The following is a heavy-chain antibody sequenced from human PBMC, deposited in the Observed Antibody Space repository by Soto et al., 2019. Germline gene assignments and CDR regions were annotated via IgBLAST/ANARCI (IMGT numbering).Heavy chain of an antibody. CDR3: AKDSLETMVRGLHLEGVGDY. J-gene: IGHJ4*02. V-gene: IGHV3-23*01. Sequence: GGSLRLSCAASGFTFSNYAMSWVRQAPGKGLEWVSGISGSGGTTYYADFVKGRFTVSRDNSKNTLYLQVNSLRAEDTAVYYCAKDSLETMVRGLHLEGVGDYWGQGTLVTVSS. CDR1: GFTFSNYA. D-gene: IGHD3-10*01. CDR2: ISGSGGTT.